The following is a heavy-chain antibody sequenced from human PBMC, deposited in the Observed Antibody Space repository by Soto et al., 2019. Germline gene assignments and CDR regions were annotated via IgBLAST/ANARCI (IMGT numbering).Heavy chain of an antibody. CDR1: GFTFSSYA. CDR3: ARVPSSSGRAHFDY. J-gene: IGHJ4*02. Sequence: QVQLVESGGGVVQPGRSLRLSCAASGFTFSSYAMHWVRQAPGKGLGRVAVISYDGSNKYYADSVKGRFTISRDNSKNTLYLQMNSLRAEDTAVYYCARVPSSSGRAHFDYWGQGTLVTVSS. V-gene: IGHV3-30-3*01. CDR2: ISYDGSNK. D-gene: IGHD2-15*01.